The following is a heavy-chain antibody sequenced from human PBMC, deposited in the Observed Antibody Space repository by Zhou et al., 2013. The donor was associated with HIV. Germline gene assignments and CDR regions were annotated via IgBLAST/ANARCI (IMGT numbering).Heavy chain of an antibody. CDR1: GGTFSSYA. CDR2: IIPIFGTA. Sequence: QVQLVQSGAEMKKPGSSVKVSCKASGGTFSSYAINWVRQAPGQGLEWMGGIIPIFGTANYAQKFQGRVTITTDESTSTAYMELSSLRSEDTTVYYCARGDSSGWRNWYFDLWGRGTLVTVSS. V-gene: IGHV1-69*05. J-gene: IGHJ2*01. CDR3: ARGDSSGWRNWYFDL. D-gene: IGHD6-19*01.